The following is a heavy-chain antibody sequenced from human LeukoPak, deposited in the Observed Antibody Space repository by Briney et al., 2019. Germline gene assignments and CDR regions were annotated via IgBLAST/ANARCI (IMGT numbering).Heavy chain of an antibody. CDR2: IYYTGST. J-gene: IGHJ4*02. CDR1: GVSISSHY. CDR3: ASAGNPHYFDF. Sequence: PSETLSLTCTVSGVSISSHYWSWIRQSPGKRLEWIGNIYYTGSTNYNPSLQSRVAISIDTSKNQLSLTLNSVTAADAAVYYCASAGNPHYFDFWGQGPLVTVSS. V-gene: IGHV4-59*11.